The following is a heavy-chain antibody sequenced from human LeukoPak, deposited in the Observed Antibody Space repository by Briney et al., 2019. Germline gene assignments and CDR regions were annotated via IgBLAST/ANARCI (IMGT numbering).Heavy chain of an antibody. CDR2: ISGSGGST. CDR1: GFTFSSYG. CDR3: VRETYCSGGSCYKGNAFDI. V-gene: IGHV3-23*01. Sequence: GGLRLSCAASGFTFSSYGMSWVRQAPGKGLEWVSAISGSGGSTYYADSVKGRFTISRDNSKNTLYLQMNSLRAEDTAVYYCVRETYCSGGSCYKGNAFDIWGQGTMVTVSS. D-gene: IGHD2-15*01. J-gene: IGHJ3*02.